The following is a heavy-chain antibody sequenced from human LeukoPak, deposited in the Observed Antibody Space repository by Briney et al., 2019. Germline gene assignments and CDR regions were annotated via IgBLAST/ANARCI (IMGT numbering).Heavy chain of an antibody. CDR2: IGYSAGDT. CDR3: AKAPLAAAWYYFDY. CDR1: GFTVSSYA. Sequence: PGGSLRLSCAASGFTVSSYAMTWVRQAPGKGLEWVSAIGYSAGDTYYADSVKGRFTISRDNSKNTLYLQMNSLRAEDTAVYYCAKAPLAAAWYYFDYWGQGTLVTVSS. V-gene: IGHV3-23*01. J-gene: IGHJ4*02. D-gene: IGHD6-13*01.